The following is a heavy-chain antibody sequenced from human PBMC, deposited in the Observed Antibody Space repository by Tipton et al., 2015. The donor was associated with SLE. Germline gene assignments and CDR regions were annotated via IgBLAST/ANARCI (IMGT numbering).Heavy chain of an antibody. CDR1: GFTFSSYW. CDR2: IKQDGSEK. CDR3: ARETIKHPRGYYYYYGMDV. V-gene: IGHV3-7*01. J-gene: IGHJ6*02. Sequence: SLRLSCAASGFTFSSYWMSWVRQAPGKGLEWVANIKQDGSEKYYVDSVKGRFTISRDNAKNSLYLQMNSLRAEDTAVYYCARETIKHPRGYYYYYGMDVWGRGTTVTVSS. D-gene: IGHD3-9*01.